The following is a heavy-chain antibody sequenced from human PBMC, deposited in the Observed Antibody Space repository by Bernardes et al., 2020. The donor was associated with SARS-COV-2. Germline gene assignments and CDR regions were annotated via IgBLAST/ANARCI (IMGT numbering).Heavy chain of an antibody. CDR2: ISWNSGSI. V-gene: IGHV3-9*01. Sequence: GGSLRLSCAASGFTFDDYAMHWVRQAPGKGLEWVSGISWNSGSIGYADSVKGRFTISRDNAKNSLYLQMNSLRAEDTALYYCAKDKWLLWFGESNAFDIWGQGTMVTVSS. J-gene: IGHJ3*02. CDR3: AKDKWLLWFGESNAFDI. CDR1: GFTFDDYA. D-gene: IGHD3-10*01.